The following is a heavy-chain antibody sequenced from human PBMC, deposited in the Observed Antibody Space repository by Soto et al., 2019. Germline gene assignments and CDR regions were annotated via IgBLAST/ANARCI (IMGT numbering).Heavy chain of an antibody. CDR1: GGSISSSSYY. CDR3: ARPVGIVATAYYFDY. D-gene: IGHD5-12*01. V-gene: IGHV4-39*01. Sequence: QLQLQESGPGLVKPSETLSLTCTVSGGSISSSSYYWGWIRQPPGKGLEWIGSIYYSGSTYYNPSLKSRVTISVDTSKNQFSLKLSSVTAADTAVYYCARPVGIVATAYYFDYWGQGTLVTVSS. J-gene: IGHJ4*02. CDR2: IYYSGST.